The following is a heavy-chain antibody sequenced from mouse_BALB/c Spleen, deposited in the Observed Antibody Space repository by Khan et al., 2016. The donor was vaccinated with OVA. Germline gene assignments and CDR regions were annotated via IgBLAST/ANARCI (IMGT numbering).Heavy chain of an antibody. J-gene: IGHJ3*01. V-gene: IGHV1S136*01. D-gene: IGHD1-1*01. Sequence: QLQQPGPEVVKPGASVKLSCKASGYTFTSYVMHWVKQKPGQGLEWIGYIYPYNDATKYNEKFNGKVTLTSDKSSSTAYMELSSLTSEDSAVYYCARVGSYYVSFVYWGQGTLVTVSA. CDR1: GYTFTSYV. CDR2: IYPYNDAT. CDR3: ARVGSYYVSFVY.